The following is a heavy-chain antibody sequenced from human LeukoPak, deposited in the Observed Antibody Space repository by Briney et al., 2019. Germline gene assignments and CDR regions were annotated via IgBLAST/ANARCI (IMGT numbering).Heavy chain of an antibody. D-gene: IGHD4-17*01. CDR1: GYTLTELS. CDR3: ATDHDYGDPFDY. V-gene: IGHV1-24*01. CDR2: FDPEDGET. J-gene: IGHJ4*02. Sequence: GASVKVSCKVSGYTLTELSMHWVRQAPGKGLEWMGGFDPEDGETIYAQKFQGRVTMTKDTSTDTAYMELSSLRSEDTAVYYCATDHDYGDPFDYWGQGTLVTVSS.